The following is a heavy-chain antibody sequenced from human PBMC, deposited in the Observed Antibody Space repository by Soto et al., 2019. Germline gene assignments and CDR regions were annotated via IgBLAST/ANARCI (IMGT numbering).Heavy chain of an antibody. J-gene: IGHJ5*02. D-gene: IGHD3-22*01. Sequence: SETLSLTCTVSGGSISSGDYYWSWIRQPPGKGLEWIGYIYYSGSAYYNPSLKSRVTISVDTSKNQFSLKLSSVTAADTAVYYCARGSHYYDSSGYYPNPWGQGTLVTVSS. CDR2: IYYSGSA. CDR3: ARGSHYYDSSGYYPNP. V-gene: IGHV4-30-4*01. CDR1: GGSISSGDYY.